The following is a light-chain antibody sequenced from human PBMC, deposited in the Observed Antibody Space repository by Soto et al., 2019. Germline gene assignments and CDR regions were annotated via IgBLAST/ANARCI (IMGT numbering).Light chain of an antibody. Sequence: QSVLTQPPSASGSPGQSVTISCTGTSGDVGGYNYVSWYQQHPGKAPKLMIFEVSERPSGVPDRFSASKSGSTASLTVSGLQAEDEADYYCSSYAGSNNYVFGTGTKVTVL. V-gene: IGLV2-8*01. CDR3: SSYAGSNNYV. CDR1: SGDVGGYNY. J-gene: IGLJ1*01. CDR2: EVS.